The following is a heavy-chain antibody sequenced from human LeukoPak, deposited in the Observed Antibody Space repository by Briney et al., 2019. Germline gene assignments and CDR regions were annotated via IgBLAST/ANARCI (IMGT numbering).Heavy chain of an antibody. J-gene: IGHJ4*02. D-gene: IGHD1-26*01. V-gene: IGHV1-2*02. Sequence: ASLIDSCKPTVYTYTGYYMHWVRQAPGKGPEGMEWINPNSGGTNYAQKFQGRVTMTRDTSISTAYMELSRLRSDDTAVYYCALRGRGSYWVYFDYWGQGTLVTVSS. CDR2: INPNSGGT. CDR1: VYTYTGYY. CDR3: ALRGRGSYWVYFDY.